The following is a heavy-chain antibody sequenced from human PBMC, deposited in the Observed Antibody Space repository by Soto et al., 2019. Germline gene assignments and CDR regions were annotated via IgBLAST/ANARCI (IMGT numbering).Heavy chain of an antibody. CDR3: ARHGLYSSGWYAAFDI. CDR1: GGSISSSSYY. D-gene: IGHD6-19*01. Sequence: LETLSLTCTVSGGSISSSSYYWGWIRQPPGKGLEWIGSIYYSGSTYYNPSLKSRVTISVDTSKNQFSLKLSSVTAADTAVYYCARHGLYSSGWYAAFDIWGQGTMVTVS. J-gene: IGHJ3*02. V-gene: IGHV4-39*01. CDR2: IYYSGST.